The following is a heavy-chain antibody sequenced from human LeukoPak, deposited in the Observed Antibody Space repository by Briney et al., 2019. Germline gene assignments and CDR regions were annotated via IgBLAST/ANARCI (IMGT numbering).Heavy chain of an antibody. CDR2: FDRGDNET. J-gene: IGHJ4*02. V-gene: IGHV1-24*01. D-gene: IGHD1-26*01. CDR3: AAGDPWELLDY. Sequence: ASVKVSRKVSGYTLNELSMYWVRQAPGKGLEWMGGFDRGDNETFYAQKFQGRVTMTDDTSKDTAYMELSSLRSEDTAVYYCAAGDPWELLDYWGQGTLVTVSS. CDR1: GYTLNELS.